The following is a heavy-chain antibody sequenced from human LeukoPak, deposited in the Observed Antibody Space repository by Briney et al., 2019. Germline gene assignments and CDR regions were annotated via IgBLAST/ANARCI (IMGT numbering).Heavy chain of an antibody. J-gene: IGHJ4*02. Sequence: SETLSLTCTVSGDSISSGDYYWSWIRQPPGKGLEWIAYIYYSGSTYYNPSLKSQVTMSVDASKNQFSLKLSSVTAADTAVYYCARVTGDSSGYYYFDYWGQGTLVTVSS. CDR3: ARVTGDSSGYYYFDY. CDR1: GDSISSGDYY. CDR2: IYYSGST. V-gene: IGHV4-30-4*08. D-gene: IGHD3-22*01.